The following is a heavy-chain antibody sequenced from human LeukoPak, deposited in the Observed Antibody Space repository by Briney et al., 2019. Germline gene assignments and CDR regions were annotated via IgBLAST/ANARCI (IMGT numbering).Heavy chain of an antibody. D-gene: IGHD2-2*01. Sequence: SQTLSRTCTVSGGSISSGSYYWSWIRQPAGKGLEWIGRIYTSGSTNYNPSLKSRVTISVDTSKNQFSLKLSSVTAADTAVYYCARAPDWYFDLWGRGTLVTVSS. CDR3: ARAPDWYFDL. J-gene: IGHJ2*01. CDR1: GGSISSGSYY. V-gene: IGHV4-61*02. CDR2: IYTSGST.